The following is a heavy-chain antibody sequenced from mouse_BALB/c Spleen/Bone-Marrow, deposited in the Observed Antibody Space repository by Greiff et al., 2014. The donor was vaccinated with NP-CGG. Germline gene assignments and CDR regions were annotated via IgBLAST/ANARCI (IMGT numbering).Heavy chain of an antibody. CDR1: GYEFSDSW. Sequence: QVQLKESGPELVRPGASVKISCKASGYEFSDSWMNWVKRRPGQGLEWIGRIYPGDGDSIYNGKFKGKATLTSDKFSSTAYMQLSSLTSVDSAVYFCARSLSVVTPMDYWGQGTSVTVSS. V-gene: IGHV1-82*01. D-gene: IGHD1-1*01. CDR2: IYPGDGDS. J-gene: IGHJ4*01. CDR3: ARSLSVVTPMDY.